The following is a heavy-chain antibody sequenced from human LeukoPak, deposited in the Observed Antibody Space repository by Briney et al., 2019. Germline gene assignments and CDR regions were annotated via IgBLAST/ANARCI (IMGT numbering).Heavy chain of an antibody. CDR1: GFTFSSYE. V-gene: IGHV3-48*03. D-gene: IGHD3-10*01. CDR2: ISSSGSTI. J-gene: IGHJ6*02. CDR3: ARVLYYYGSGSYHSASYGMDV. Sequence: PGGSLRLSCAASGFTFSSYEMNWVRQAPGKGLEWVLYISSSGSTIYYADSVKGRFTISRDNAKNSLYLQMNSLRAEDTAVYYCARVLYYYGSGSYHSASYGMDVWGQGTTVTVSS.